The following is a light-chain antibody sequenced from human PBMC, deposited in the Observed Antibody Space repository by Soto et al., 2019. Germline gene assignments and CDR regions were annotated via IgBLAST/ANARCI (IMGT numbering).Light chain of an antibody. Sequence: AIRMTQSPSSFSASTGERVTITCRASQGISSYLAWYQQKPGKAPKLLIYAASTLQSGVPSRFSGSGSGTDFTLTISCLQSEDFATYYCQQYYSYPRITFGPGTKVDIK. CDR1: QGISSY. CDR2: AAS. CDR3: QQYYSYPRIT. J-gene: IGKJ3*01. V-gene: IGKV1-8*01.